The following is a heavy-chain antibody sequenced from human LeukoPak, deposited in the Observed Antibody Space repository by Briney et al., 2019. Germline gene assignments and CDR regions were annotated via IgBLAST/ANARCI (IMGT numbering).Heavy chain of an antibody. CDR1: GGSISSSCYY. D-gene: IGHD3-10*01. Sequence: SETLSLTCIVSGGSISSSCYYWGWIRHPPGKGLEWIGNIYYSGNTYYNPSLKSRVTISLDTSKNQFSLKLNSVTAADTAVYYCASVRRGFGESSKYYAYYYMGVWGKGTTVTISS. CDR2: IYYSGNT. J-gene: IGHJ6*03. CDR3: ASVRRGFGESSKYYAYYYMGV. V-gene: IGHV4-39*01.